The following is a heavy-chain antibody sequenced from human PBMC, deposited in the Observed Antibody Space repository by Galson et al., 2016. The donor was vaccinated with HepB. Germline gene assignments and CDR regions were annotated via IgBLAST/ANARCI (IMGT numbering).Heavy chain of an antibody. V-gene: IGHV3-7*01. Sequence: SLRLSCAASAFTFSSYRMSWVRQAPGKGLEWVANIKQDGSEEYYVDSVKGRFTISRDNAKNSLYLQMNSLRVEDTAVYYCARVRWNYNMDFDYWGQGTLVTVSS. D-gene: IGHD1-7*01. CDR1: AFTFSSYR. J-gene: IGHJ4*02. CDR3: ARVRWNYNMDFDY. CDR2: IKQDGSEE.